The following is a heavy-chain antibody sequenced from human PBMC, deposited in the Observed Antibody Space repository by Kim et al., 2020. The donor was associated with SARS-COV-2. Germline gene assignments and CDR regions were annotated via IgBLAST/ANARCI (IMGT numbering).Heavy chain of an antibody. D-gene: IGHD2-2*01. CDR2: ISYDGSNK. V-gene: IGHV3-30*18. CDR1: GFTFSSYG. CDR3: AKAQCVSSTSCPFYYYYGMDV. J-gene: IGHJ6*02. Sequence: GGSLRLSCAASGFTFSSYGMHWVRQAPGKGLEWVAVISYDGSNKYYADSVKGRFTISRDNSKNTLYLQMNSLRAEDTAVYYCAKAQCVSSTSCPFYYYYGMDVWGQGTTVTVSS.